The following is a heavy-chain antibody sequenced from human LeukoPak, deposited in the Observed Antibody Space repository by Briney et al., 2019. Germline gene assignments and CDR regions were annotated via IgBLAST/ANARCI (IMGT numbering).Heavy chain of an antibody. V-gene: IGHV1-2*02. J-gene: IGHJ4*02. D-gene: IGHD3-22*01. CDR2: INPNSGGT. Sequence: GASVKVSCKASGYTFTGYYMHWVRQAPGQGLEWMGWINPNSGGTTYAQKFQGRVTMTRDTSISTAYMELSRLRSDDTAVYYCAREISGAYYYDSSGYYRDDYWGQGTLVTVSS. CDR3: AREISGAYYYDSSGYYRDDY. CDR1: GYTFTGYY.